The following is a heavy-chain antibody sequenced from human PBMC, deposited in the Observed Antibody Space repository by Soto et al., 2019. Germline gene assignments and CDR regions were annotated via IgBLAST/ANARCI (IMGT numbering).Heavy chain of an antibody. CDR2: IKSKTDGGTT. D-gene: IGHD3-9*01. Sequence: PGGSLRLSCAASGFTFSNAWMNWVRQAPGKGLEWVGRIKSKTDGGTTDYAAPVKGRFTISRDDSKNTLYLQMNSLKTEDTAVYYCTTDTDILTGYYMYYYGMDVWGQGTTVTVSS. V-gene: IGHV3-15*07. CDR1: GFTFSNAW. CDR3: TTDTDILTGYYMYYYGMDV. J-gene: IGHJ6*02.